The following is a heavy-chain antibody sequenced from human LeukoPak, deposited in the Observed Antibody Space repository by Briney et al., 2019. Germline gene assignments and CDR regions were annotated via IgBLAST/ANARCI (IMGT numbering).Heavy chain of an antibody. D-gene: IGHD1-14*01. CDR2: IYSDGNI. J-gene: IGHJ4*02. CDR3: VRADNGFDQ. CDR1: GLTDTMSH. Sequence: GGSLTLSCAASGLTDTMSHMSWIRHAPGGGLEWVSLIYSDGNIHYADSVKGRFTISRDISKNTLYLQMNSLRVEDTAVYYCVRADNGFDQWGQGALVTVSS. V-gene: IGHV3-53*01.